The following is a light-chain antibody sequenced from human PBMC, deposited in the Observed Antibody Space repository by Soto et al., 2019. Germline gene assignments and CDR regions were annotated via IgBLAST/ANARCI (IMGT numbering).Light chain of an antibody. Sequence: DIQMTQSPSPLSASIGDRVTITCRASQSINNWLAWYQQKPGKAPQLLIYDASRVKNGFPSRFTASGSGTEFTLTIITLQADDSGTYFCQHRIGYPNTFGPGTKVDIK. CDR2: DAS. J-gene: IGKJ2*01. CDR1: QSINNW. V-gene: IGKV1-5*01. CDR3: QHRIGYPNT.